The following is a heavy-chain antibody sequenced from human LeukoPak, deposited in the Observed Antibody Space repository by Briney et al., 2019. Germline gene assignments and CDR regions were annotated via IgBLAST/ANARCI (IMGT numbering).Heavy chain of an antibody. J-gene: IGHJ4*02. V-gene: IGHV1-46*01. Sequence: ASVTVSCKASGYTFTTYYMHWVRQAPGQGLEWMGIINTSGGSASYAQKFQGRVTMTRDTSTSTVYMELSSLRSEDTAVYYCAREESSGSYYFDYWGQGTLVTVAS. CDR2: INTSGGSA. CDR3: AREESSGSYYFDY. D-gene: IGHD1-26*01. CDR1: GYTFTTYY.